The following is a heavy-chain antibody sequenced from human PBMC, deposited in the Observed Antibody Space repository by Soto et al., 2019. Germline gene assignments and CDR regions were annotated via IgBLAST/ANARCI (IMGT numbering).Heavy chain of an antibody. CDR2: ISSNGGST. CDR1: GFTFSSYA. D-gene: IGHD6-13*01. Sequence: GSLRLSCSASGFTFSSYAMHWVRQAPGKGLEYVSAISSNGGSTYYADSVKGRFTISRDNSKNTLYLQMSSLRAEDTAVYYCVKGDSSSWYSDYYYYYAMDVWGQGTTVTVSS. CDR3: VKGDSSSWYSDYYYYYAMDV. V-gene: IGHV3-64D*06. J-gene: IGHJ6*02.